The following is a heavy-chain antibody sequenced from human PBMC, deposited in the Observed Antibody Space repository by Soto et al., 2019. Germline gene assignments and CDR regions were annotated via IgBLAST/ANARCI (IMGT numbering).Heavy chain of an antibody. J-gene: IGHJ5*02. CDR1: GFTFDDYA. D-gene: IGHD3-10*01. CDR2: IRWNSGSI. Sequence: GGSLRLSCAASGFTFDDYAMHWVRQAPGKGLEWVSGIRWNSGSIGYADSVKGRFTISRDNAKNSLYLQMNSLRAEDTALYYCAKDNPTYYGSRSYYNYLDPWGQGTLVTVSS. V-gene: IGHV3-9*01. CDR3: AKDNPTYYGSRSYYNYLDP.